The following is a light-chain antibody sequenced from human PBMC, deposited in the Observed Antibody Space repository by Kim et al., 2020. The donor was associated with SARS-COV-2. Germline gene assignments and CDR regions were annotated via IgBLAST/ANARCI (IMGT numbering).Light chain of an antibody. CDR2: AAH. J-gene: IGKJ1*01. CDR1: QCIRSY. Sequence: ASTGDSVTITCRANQCIRSYLAWYQQKPGKAHKLLIYAAHTLQSGVPSRFCDSGSETDFTHPISCLRSADFATYYCQQYYSYPRAIGQWAQVDIK. CDR3: QQYYSYPRA. V-gene: IGKV1-8*01.